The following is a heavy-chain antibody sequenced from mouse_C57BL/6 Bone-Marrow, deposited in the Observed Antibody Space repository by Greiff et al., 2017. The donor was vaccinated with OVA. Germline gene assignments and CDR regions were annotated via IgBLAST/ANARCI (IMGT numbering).Heavy chain of an antibody. CDR3: TTDSYGSSSHWYFDV. CDR1: GFNIKDDY. J-gene: IGHJ1*03. V-gene: IGHV14-4*01. D-gene: IGHD1-1*01. CDR2: IDPENGDT. Sequence: EVQLQQSGAELVRPGASVKLSCTASGFNIKDDYMHWVKQRPEQGLEWIGWIDPENGDTEYASKFQGKATITADTSSTTAYLQLSSLTSEDTAVYYCTTDSYGSSSHWYFDVWGTGTTVTVSS.